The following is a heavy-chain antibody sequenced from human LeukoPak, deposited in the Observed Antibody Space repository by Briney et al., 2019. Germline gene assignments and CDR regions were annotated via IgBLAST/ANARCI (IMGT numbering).Heavy chain of an antibody. CDR1: GGTFSSYA. V-gene: IGHV1-69*05. Sequence: ASVKVSCKASGGTFSSYAISWVRQAPGQGLEWMGGIIPIFGTANYAQKFQGRVTITTDESTSTAYMELSSLRSEDTAVYYCARGRAARTVYAFDIWGQGTMVTVSS. CDR3: ARGRAARTVYAFDI. D-gene: IGHD6-6*01. CDR2: IIPIFGTA. J-gene: IGHJ3*02.